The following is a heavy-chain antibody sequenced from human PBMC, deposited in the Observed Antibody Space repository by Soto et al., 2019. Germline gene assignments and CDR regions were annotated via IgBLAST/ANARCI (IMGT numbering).Heavy chain of an antibody. CDR1: GGTFSSYA. J-gene: IGHJ5*02. D-gene: IGHD3-22*01. V-gene: IGHV1-69*13. Sequence: SVKVSCKASGGTFSSYAISWVRQAPGQGLEWMGGIIPIFGTANYAQKFQGRVTITADESTSTAYMELSSLRSEDTAVYYCAFYSSCYYKYNWFDLWGQGSLVTVSA. CDR2: IIPIFGTA. CDR3: AFYSSCYYKYNWFDL.